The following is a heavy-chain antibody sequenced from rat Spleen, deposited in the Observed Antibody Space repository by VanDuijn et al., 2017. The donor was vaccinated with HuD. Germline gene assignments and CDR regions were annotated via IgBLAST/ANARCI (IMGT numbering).Heavy chain of an antibody. CDR1: GFSLTSYG. J-gene: IGHJ2*01. CDR3: AREGIGTTTDY. CDR2: VWSGGGT. Sequence: QVQLKESGPGLVQPSQTLSLTCTVSGFSLTSYGVSWVRQPPGKGLEWIAAVWSGGGTYYNSALKSRLNISRDTSKSQVLLKMNSLQTEDTATYYWAREGIGTTTDYWGQGVMVTVSS. V-gene: IGHV2S8*01. D-gene: IGHD1-5*01.